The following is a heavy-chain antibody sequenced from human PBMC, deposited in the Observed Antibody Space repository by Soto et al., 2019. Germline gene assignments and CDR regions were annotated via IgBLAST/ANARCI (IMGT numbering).Heavy chain of an antibody. Sequence: ASVKVSCKASGYTFTGYYMHWVRQAPGQGLEWMGWINPNSGGTNYAQKFQGWVTMTRDTSISTAYMELSRLRSDDTAVYYCARDGYYYGSGSSPDYYYMDVWGQGTTVTVSS. D-gene: IGHD3-10*01. CDR2: INPNSGGT. CDR1: GYTFTGYY. V-gene: IGHV1-2*04. J-gene: IGHJ6*03. CDR3: ARDGYYYGSGSSPDYYYMDV.